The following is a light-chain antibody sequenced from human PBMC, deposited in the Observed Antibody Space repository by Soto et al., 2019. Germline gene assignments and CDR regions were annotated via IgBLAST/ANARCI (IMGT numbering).Light chain of an antibody. CDR1: SSSIGAGYD. CDR3: LSFDSSLSVV. J-gene: IGLJ2*01. Sequence: QLVLTQPPSVSGAPGQRVTISCTGSSSSIGAGYDVHWYQQLPGRAPKLLIYGNTNRPSGVPDRFSGSKSGTSASLAITGLQAEDEADYYCLSFDSSLSVVFGGGTKLTVL. CDR2: GNT. V-gene: IGLV1-40*01.